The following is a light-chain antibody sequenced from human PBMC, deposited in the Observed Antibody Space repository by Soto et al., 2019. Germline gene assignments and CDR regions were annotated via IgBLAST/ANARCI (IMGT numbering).Light chain of an antibody. CDR1: SSDVGSYNY. J-gene: IGLJ1*01. CDR2: DVS. V-gene: IGLV2-14*01. Sequence: QSALTQPASVSGSPGQSITISCTGTSSDVGSYNYVSGYQQHPGKAAKLMIYDVSNRPSGVSNRFSGSKSGNTASLTISGLQAEDEADYYCRSYTSSSTYVFGTGTKLTVL. CDR3: RSYTSSSTYV.